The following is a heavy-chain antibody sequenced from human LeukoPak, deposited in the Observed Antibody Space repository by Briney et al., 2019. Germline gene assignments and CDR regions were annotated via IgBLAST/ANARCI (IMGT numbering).Heavy chain of an antibody. CDR1: GFSFSTFT. D-gene: IGHD2-21*01. CDR3: ARDWMLFHRPDY. CDR2: ISSSSYI. Sequence: GGSLRLSCEASGFSFSTFTMNWVRQAPGKGLEWVSSISSSSYIYYADSVKGRFTISRDNAKNSLFLQMNSLRAEDTAMYYCARDWMLFHRPDYWGQGTLVTVSS. V-gene: IGHV3-21*01. J-gene: IGHJ4*02.